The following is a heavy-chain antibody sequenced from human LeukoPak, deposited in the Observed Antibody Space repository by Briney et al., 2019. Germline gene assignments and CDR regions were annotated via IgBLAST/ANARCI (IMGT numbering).Heavy chain of an antibody. CDR1: GGSISSYY. D-gene: IGHD3-10*01. Sequence: SETLSLTCTVSGGSISSYYWSWIRQPPGKGLEWIGYIYYSGRTNYNPSLKSRVTISVDTSKTQFSLKLSSVTAADTAVYYCARQTYGGEDDYWGQGTLVTVSS. CDR3: ARQTYGGEDDY. CDR2: IYYSGRT. V-gene: IGHV4-59*01. J-gene: IGHJ4*02.